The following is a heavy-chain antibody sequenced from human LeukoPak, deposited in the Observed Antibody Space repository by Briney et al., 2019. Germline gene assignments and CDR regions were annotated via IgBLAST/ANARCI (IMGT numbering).Heavy chain of an antibody. D-gene: IGHD4-17*01. CDR1: GYTFTGYY. Sequence: ASVKVSCQASGYTFTGYYMHWVRQAPGQGLEWMGWINPNSGGTNYAQKFQGRVTMTRDTSISTAYMELSRLRSDDTAVYYCARGSTVTYHGWGPNWFGPWGQGTLVTVSS. CDR2: INPNSGGT. V-gene: IGHV1-2*02. J-gene: IGHJ5*02. CDR3: ARGSTVTYHGWGPNWFGP.